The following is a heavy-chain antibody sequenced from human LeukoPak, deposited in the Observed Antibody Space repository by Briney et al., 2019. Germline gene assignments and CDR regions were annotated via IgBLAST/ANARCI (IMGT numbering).Heavy chain of an antibody. D-gene: IGHD6-13*01. CDR2: INHSGST. J-gene: IGHJ4*02. Sequence: SETLSLTCAVYGGSFSGYYWSWIRQPPGKGLEWIGEINHSGSTNYNPSLKSRVTISVDTSKNQFSLELSSVTAADTAVYYCARVRAAAGIDYWGQGTLVTVSS. CDR1: GGSFSGYY. CDR3: ARVRAAAGIDY. V-gene: IGHV4-34*01.